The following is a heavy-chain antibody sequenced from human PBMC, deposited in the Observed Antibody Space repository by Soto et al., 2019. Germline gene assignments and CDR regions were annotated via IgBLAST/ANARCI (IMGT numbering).Heavy chain of an antibody. CDR3: VKGASGAGFVFGL. D-gene: IGHD3-3*01. Sequence: PGGSLRLSCAASGFTFDDYTMHWVRQRPGKGLEWVSLVSWDSGNRIYADSVQGRFTISRDNSNSSLFLQMNSLRTEDTAVYFCVKGASGAGFVFGLWGLGTTVTVSS. J-gene: IGHJ6*02. CDR1: GFTFDDYT. V-gene: IGHV3-43*01. CDR2: VSWDSGNR.